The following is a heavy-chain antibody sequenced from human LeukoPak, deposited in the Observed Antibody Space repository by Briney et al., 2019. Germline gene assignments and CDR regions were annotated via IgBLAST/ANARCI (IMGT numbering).Heavy chain of an antibody. D-gene: IGHD6-19*01. Sequence: PSETLSLTCTVSGGSISSYYWSWIRQPPGKGLGWIGYIYYSGSTNYNPSLKSRVTISVDTSKNQFSLKLSSVTAADTAVYYCARETYSSGWYRQGYFDYWGQGTLVTVSS. CDR3: ARETYSSGWYRQGYFDY. V-gene: IGHV4-59*01. CDR2: IYYSGST. CDR1: GGSISSYY. J-gene: IGHJ4*02.